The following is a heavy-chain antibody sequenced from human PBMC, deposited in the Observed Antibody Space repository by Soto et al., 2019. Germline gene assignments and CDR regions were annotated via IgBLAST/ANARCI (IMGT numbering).Heavy chain of an antibody. V-gene: IGHV1-18*01. J-gene: IGHJ5*02. CDR1: GYTFTSYG. CDR2: ISAYNGNT. CDR3: ARVPSSSWYWWFDP. D-gene: IGHD6-13*01. Sequence: ASVKVSCKASGYTFTSYGISWVRQALGQGLEWMGWISAYNGNTNYAQKLQGRVTMTTDTSTSTAYMELRSLRSDDTAVYYCARVPSSSWYWWFDPWGQGTLVTVSS.